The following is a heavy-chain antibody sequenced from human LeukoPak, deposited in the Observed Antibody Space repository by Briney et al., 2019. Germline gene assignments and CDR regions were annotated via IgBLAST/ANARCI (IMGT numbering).Heavy chain of an antibody. D-gene: IGHD3-22*01. Sequence: ASVKVSCKASGYTFTGYDINWVRQATGQGLEWMGWMNPNSGNTGYAQKFQGRVTMTRNTSISTAYMELSSLRSEDTAVYYCASLTYYYDSSGYYYDGAFDIWGQGTMVTVSS. CDR1: GYTFTGYD. CDR2: MNPNSGNT. CDR3: ASLTYYYDSSGYYYDGAFDI. J-gene: IGHJ3*02. V-gene: IGHV1-8*01.